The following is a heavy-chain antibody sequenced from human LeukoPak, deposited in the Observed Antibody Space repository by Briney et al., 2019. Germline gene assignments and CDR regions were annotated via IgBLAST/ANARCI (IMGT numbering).Heavy chain of an antibody. CDR3: VKGGVATTRDFDY. V-gene: IGHV3-64D*09. D-gene: IGHD5-12*01. CDR2: ISSHGGST. Sequence: PGGSLRLSCSASEFTFSRYAMHWVRQAPGKGLEHVSTISSHGGSTYYADSVKGRFTISRDNSKNTLYLQMNSLRAEDTALYYCVKGGVATTRDFDYWGQGTLVTVSS. CDR1: EFTFSRYA. J-gene: IGHJ4*02.